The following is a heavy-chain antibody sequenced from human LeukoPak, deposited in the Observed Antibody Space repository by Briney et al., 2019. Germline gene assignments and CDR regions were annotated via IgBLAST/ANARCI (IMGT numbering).Heavy chain of an antibody. CDR2: ISYDGSNK. D-gene: IGHD5-24*01. CDR3: AKVGSVGGYNFIPPYGPEYYFDY. V-gene: IGHV3-30*18. CDR1: GFTFSSYG. J-gene: IGHJ4*02. Sequence: PGGSLRLSCVTSGFTFSSYGMHWVRQAPGKGLEWVAVISYDGSNKYYADSVKGRFTISRDNSKNTLYLQMNSLRAEDTAVYYCAKVGSVGGYNFIPPYGPEYYFDYWGQGTLVTVSS.